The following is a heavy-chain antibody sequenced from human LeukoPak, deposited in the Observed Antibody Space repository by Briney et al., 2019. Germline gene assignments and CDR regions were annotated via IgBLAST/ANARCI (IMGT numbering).Heavy chain of an antibody. J-gene: IGHJ6*03. CDR1: GYTFTSYY. Sequence: GASVKVSCKASGYTFTSYYMHWVRQAPGQGLEWMGIINPSGGSTSYAQKLQGRVTMTTDTSTSTAYMELRSLRSDDTAVYYCAREGRSSWTYYYYYMDVWGKGTTVTISS. CDR3: AREGRSSWTYYYYYMDV. D-gene: IGHD6-13*01. V-gene: IGHV1-46*01. CDR2: INPSGGST.